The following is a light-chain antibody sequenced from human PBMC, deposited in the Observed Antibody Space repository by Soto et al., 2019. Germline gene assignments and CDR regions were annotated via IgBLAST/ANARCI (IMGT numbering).Light chain of an antibody. CDR1: SSNIGAGYD. J-gene: IGLJ1*01. CDR3: QSYGSRVSGYV. Sequence: QPVLTQPPSVSGAPGQRVTISCTGSSSNIGAGYDVHWYQQLPGTAPKLLIYGNSNRPSGVPDRFAGSKSGTSASLAITGLRGEGGADYECQSYGSRVSGYVFGTGTKRTVL. CDR2: GNS. V-gene: IGLV1-40*01.